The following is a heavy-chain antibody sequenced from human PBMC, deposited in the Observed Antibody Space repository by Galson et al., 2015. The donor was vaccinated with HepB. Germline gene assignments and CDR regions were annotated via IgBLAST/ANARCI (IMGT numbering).Heavy chain of an antibody. Sequence: SVKVSCKASGYTFTRHAIHWVRQAPGQRLEWMGWINIGNGNTHYSQNLQGRVTITRDTSANIAYMELSSLRSEDTAVYYCVRKGATGYPFDAFDIWGQGTMVTVSS. V-gene: IGHV1-3*04. J-gene: IGHJ3*02. CDR3: VRKGATGYPFDAFDI. CDR1: GYTFTRHA. CDR2: INIGNGNT. D-gene: IGHD5-12*01.